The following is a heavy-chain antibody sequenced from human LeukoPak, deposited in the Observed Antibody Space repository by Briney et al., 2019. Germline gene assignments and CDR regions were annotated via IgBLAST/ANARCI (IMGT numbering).Heavy chain of an antibody. V-gene: IGHV4-39*07. Sequence: SETLSLTCTVSGGSISSSSYYWGWIRQPPGKGLEWIGSIYYSGSTYYNPSLKSRVTISVDTSKNQFSLKLSSVTAADTAVYYCAREGIAVAGSPFDYWGQGTLVTVSS. D-gene: IGHD6-19*01. CDR2: IYYSGST. CDR3: AREGIAVAGSPFDY. J-gene: IGHJ4*02. CDR1: GGSISSSSYY.